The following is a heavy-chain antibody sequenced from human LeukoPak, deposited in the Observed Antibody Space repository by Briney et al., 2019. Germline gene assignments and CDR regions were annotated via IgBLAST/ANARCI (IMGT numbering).Heavy chain of an antibody. J-gene: IGHJ4*02. CDR2: ISRDGSNK. Sequence: PGGSLRLSCAASGFTVSSDYMSWVRQAPGKGLEWVAVISRDGSNKYYGDSVKGRFTISRDNSKNTVYLQMNSLRAEDTAVYYCFAGYYDSSGSYFDYWGQGTLVTVSS. D-gene: IGHD3-22*01. CDR1: GFTVSSDY. V-gene: IGHV3-30-3*01. CDR3: FAGYYDSSGSYFDY.